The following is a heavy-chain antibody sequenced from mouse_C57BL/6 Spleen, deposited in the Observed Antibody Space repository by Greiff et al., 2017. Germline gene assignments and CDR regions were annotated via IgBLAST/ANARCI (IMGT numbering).Heavy chain of an antibody. CDR3: ARSNYYGSSCDY. V-gene: IGHV1-52*01. Sequence: VKLQQPGAELVRPGSSVKLSCKASGYTFTSYWMHWVKQRPIQGLEWIGNIDPSDSETHYNQKFKDKATLTVDKSSSTAYMQLSSLTSEDSAVYYCARSNYYGSSCDYWGQGTTLTVSS. CDR2: IDPSDSET. J-gene: IGHJ2*01. D-gene: IGHD1-1*01. CDR1: GYTFTSYW.